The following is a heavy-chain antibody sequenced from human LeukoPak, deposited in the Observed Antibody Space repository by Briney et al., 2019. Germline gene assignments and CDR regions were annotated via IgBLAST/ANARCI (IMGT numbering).Heavy chain of an antibody. CDR3: ARGRDTAIEFDY. CDR2: IIPIFGTA. Sequence: SVKVSCKASGGTFIIYAISWVRQAPGQGLEWMGGIIPIFGTANYAQKFQGRVTITADESTSTAYMELSSLRSEDTAVYYCARGRDTAIEFDYWGQGTLVTVSS. D-gene: IGHD5-18*01. CDR1: GGTFIIYA. J-gene: IGHJ4*02. V-gene: IGHV1-69*13.